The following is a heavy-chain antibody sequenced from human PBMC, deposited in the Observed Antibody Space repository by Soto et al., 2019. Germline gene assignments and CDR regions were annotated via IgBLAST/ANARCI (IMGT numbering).Heavy chain of an antibody. CDR1: GYTFTTSG. J-gene: IGHJ3*02. V-gene: IGHV1-69*13. CDR3: ARVGHDSSGYYYRGAFDI. Sequence: GASVKVSCKASGYTFTTSGISWVRQAPGQGLEWMGGIIPIFGTANYAQKFQGRVTITADESTSTAYMELSSLRSEDTAVYYCARVGHDSSGYYYRGAFDIWGQGTMVTVSS. D-gene: IGHD3-22*01. CDR2: IIPIFGTA.